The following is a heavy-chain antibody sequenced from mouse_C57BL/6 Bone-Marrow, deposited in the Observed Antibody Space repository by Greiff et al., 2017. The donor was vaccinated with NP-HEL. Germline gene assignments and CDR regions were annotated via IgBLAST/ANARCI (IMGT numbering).Heavy chain of an antibody. J-gene: IGHJ2*01. Sequence: EVQGVESGGGLVKPGGSLKLSCAASGFTFSSYAMSWVRQTPEKRLEWVATISDGGSYTYYPDNVKGRFTISRDNAKNNLYLQMSHLKSEDTAMYYCARERITTVVAHFDYWGQGTTLTVSS. CDR2: ISDGGSYT. V-gene: IGHV5-4*01. CDR3: ARERITTVVAHFDY. D-gene: IGHD1-1*01. CDR1: GFTFSSYA.